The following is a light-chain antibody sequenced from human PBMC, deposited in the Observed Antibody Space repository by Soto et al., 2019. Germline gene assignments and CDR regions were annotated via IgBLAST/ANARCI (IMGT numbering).Light chain of an antibody. CDR1: QEISNY. J-gene: IGKJ4*01. Sequence: DIQMTQSPSSLSASVGDRVTITCHASQEISNYLNWYQQKPGKAPKLLIYDASNLETGVPSRFSGSGSGTDFTFTISSLQPEDIATYYCQQYDNPSLTFGGGTKVDIK. CDR2: DAS. V-gene: IGKV1-33*01. CDR3: QQYDNPSLT.